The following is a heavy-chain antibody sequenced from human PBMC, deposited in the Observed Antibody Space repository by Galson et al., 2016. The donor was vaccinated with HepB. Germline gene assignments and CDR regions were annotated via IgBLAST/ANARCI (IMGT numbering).Heavy chain of an antibody. J-gene: IGHJ4*02. CDR2: ITSGSTYT. V-gene: IGHV3-11*06. CDR1: GFTVSDYY. CDR3: ARVRVSTTVVSRPIDY. D-gene: IGHD4-23*01. Sequence: SLRLSCAASGFTVSDYYMAWIRQAPGKGLELISYITSGSTYTNHADSLKGRFTISRDDPKNSVYLQMYSLRADDTAIYFCARVRVSTTVVSRPIDYWGPGTLVTVSS.